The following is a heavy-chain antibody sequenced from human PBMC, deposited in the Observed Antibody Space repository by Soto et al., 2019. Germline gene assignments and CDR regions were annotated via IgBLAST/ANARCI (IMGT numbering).Heavy chain of an antibody. CDR3: ASSYGSGYRAFDY. D-gene: IGHD3-10*01. J-gene: IGHJ4*02. CDR2: TNPILSMS. V-gene: IGHV1-69*02. CDR1: GYTFTFYS. Sequence: QVQLVQSGAEVKRPGSSVKVSCKASGYTFTFYSINWVRQAPGLGLEWMGRTNPILSMSNYAQRFQGRVTMTADKSTSTAYMELSSLRSEDTAIYYCASSYGSGYRAFDYWGQGALVTVSS.